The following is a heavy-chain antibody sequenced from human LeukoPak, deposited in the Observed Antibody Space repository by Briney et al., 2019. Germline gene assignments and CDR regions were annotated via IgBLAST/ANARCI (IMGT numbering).Heavy chain of an antibody. CDR2: ISSSSSYI. V-gene: IGHV3-21*01. CDR3: ARETYYDFWSGYRRGFDP. J-gene: IGHJ5*02. D-gene: IGHD3-3*01. Sequence: GGSLRLSCAASGFTFSSYSMNWVRQAPGKGLEWVSSISSSSSYIYYADSVKGRFTISRDNAKNSLYLQMNSLRAEDTAVYYCARETYYDFWSGYRRGFDPWGQGTLVTVSS. CDR1: GFTFSSYS.